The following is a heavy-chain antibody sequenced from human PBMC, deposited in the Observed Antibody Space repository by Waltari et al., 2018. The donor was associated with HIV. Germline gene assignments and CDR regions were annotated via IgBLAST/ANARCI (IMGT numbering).Heavy chain of an antibody. V-gene: IGHV4-59*01. CDR2: IYYSGTT. CDR1: GGSISSSF. D-gene: IGHD6-13*01. CDR3: ARRGIAAAGTWYFDL. J-gene: IGHJ2*01. Sequence: QVQLQESGPGLVKPSETLSPTCSVSGGSISSSFWSWIRQPPGKGLEWIGYIYYSGTTNYNPSLKSRVTISVDTSKNQFSLKLSSVTAADTAVYYCARRGIAAAGTWYFDLWGRGTLVTVSS.